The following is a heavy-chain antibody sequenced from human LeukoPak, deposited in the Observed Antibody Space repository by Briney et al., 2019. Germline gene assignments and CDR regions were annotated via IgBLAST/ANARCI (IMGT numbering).Heavy chain of an antibody. V-gene: IGHV4-59*01. CDR3: AALPGGKKGVKSYWYNDAFDI. CDR2: IDYSAST. D-gene: IGHD1-14*01. CDR1: GGSISTYY. Sequence: SETLSLTCTVSGGSISTYYWSWIRQPPGKGLEWIAYIDYSASTNYNPSLKSRVTISVDTSKNQFSLKLSSVTAADTAVYYCAALPGGKKGVKSYWYNDAFDIWGQGTMVTVSS. J-gene: IGHJ3*02.